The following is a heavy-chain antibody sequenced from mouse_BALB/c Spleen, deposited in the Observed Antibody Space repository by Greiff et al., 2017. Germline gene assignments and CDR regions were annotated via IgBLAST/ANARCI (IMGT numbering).Heavy chain of an antibody. J-gene: IGHJ3*01. D-gene: IGHD2-14*01. CDR3: ARHEGYSWFAY. CDR1: GFTFSSYT. CDR2: ISNGGGST. V-gene: IGHV5-12-2*01. Sequence: EVKLQESGGGLVQPGGSLKLSCAASGFTFSSYTMSWVRQTPEKRLEWVAYISNGGGSTYYPDTVKGRFTISRDNAKNTLYLQMSSLKSEDTAMYYCARHEGYSWFAYWGQGTLVTVSA.